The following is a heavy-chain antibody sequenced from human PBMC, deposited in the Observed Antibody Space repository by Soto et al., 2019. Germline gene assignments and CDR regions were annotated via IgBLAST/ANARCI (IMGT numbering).Heavy chain of an antibody. CDR1: GFTFSSYA. Sequence: GGSLRLSCAASGFTFSSYAMHWVRQAPGKGLEWVAVISYDGSNKYYADSVKGRFTISRDNSKNTLYLQMNSLRAEDTAVYYCARVGYCSSTSCYTGYYYYGMDVWGQGTTGTVSS. V-gene: IGHV3-30-3*01. CDR2: ISYDGSNK. J-gene: IGHJ6*02. D-gene: IGHD2-2*02. CDR3: ARVGYCSSTSCYTGYYYYGMDV.